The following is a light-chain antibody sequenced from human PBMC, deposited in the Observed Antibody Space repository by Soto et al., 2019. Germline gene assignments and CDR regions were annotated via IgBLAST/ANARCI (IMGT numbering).Light chain of an antibody. V-gene: IGKV1-5*01. Sequence: DIQLTQSPSTLSASVGDTVTISCRASESLIGWLAWYQQRPGSAPKLLIYDASSLEGGVPSRFTGDGSGTEFSRTIASLQPDDFGTYYCQQYKSYPWTFGQGTQVDLK. CDR3: QQYKSYPWT. CDR1: ESLIGW. J-gene: IGKJ1*01. CDR2: DAS.